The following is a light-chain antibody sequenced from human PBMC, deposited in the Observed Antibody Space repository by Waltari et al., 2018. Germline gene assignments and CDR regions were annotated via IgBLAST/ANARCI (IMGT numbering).Light chain of an antibody. CDR3: LQVSNFPIT. J-gene: IGKJ5*01. Sequence: DLQMTQSPSSVSASLGDRVTITCRASQDISRYLAWYQQTPGRSPKLLIFDTSSLQSGVPSRFSGSGSGTDFTLTISSLQPEDFATYYCLQVSNFPITFGQGTRLEIK. V-gene: IGKV1D-12*01. CDR2: DTS. CDR1: QDISRY.